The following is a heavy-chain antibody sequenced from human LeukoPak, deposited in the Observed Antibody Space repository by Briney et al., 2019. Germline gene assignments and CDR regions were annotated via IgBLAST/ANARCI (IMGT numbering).Heavy chain of an antibody. J-gene: IGHJ5*02. Sequence: SETLSLTCAVYGGSFSGYYWSWIRQPPGKGLEWIGEINHSGSTNYNPSLKSRVTISVDTSKNQFSLKLSSVTAADTAVYYCASGGPSNWYDFWSGPRRNWFDPWGQGTLVTVSS. CDR3: ASGGPSNWYDFWSGPRRNWFDP. CDR1: GGSFSGYY. V-gene: IGHV4-34*01. CDR2: INHSGST. D-gene: IGHD3-3*01.